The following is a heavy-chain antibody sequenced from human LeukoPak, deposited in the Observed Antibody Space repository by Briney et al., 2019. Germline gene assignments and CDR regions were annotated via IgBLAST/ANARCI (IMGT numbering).Heavy chain of an antibody. D-gene: IGHD6-13*01. CDR3: ARVLYSSSWYYFDY. Sequence: SETLSLTCAVYGGSFSGHYWSWIRQPPGKGLEWIGEINHSGSTNHNPSLKSRVTISVDTSKNQFSLKLSSVTAADTAVYYCARVLYSSSWYYFDYWGQGTLVTVSS. J-gene: IGHJ4*02. CDR1: GGSFSGHY. CDR2: INHSGST. V-gene: IGHV4-34*01.